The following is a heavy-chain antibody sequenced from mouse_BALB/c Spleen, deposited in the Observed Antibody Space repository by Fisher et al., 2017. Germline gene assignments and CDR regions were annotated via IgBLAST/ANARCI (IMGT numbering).Heavy chain of an antibody. V-gene: IGHV1-9*01. J-gene: IGHJ4*01. CDR3: AREGDYGYPYAMDY. D-gene: IGHD1-2*01. Sequence: KFKGKATFTADTSSNTAYMQLSSLTSEDSAVYYCAREGDYGYPYAMDYWGQGTSVTVSS.